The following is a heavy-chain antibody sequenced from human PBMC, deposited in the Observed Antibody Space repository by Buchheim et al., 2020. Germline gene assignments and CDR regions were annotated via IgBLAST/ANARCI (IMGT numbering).Heavy chain of an antibody. CDR1: GYTFTSYY. J-gene: IGHJ6*02. CDR3: ARSYCTNGVCQDYYYYGMDV. Sequence: QVQLVQSGAEVKKPGASVKVSCKASGYTFTSYYMHWVRQAPGQGLEWMGIINPSGGSTSYAQKFQGRVTMTRETSTSTVYMELSSLRSEDTAVYYCARSYCTNGVCQDYYYYGMDVWGQGTT. CDR2: INPSGGST. D-gene: IGHD2-8*01. V-gene: IGHV1-46*03.